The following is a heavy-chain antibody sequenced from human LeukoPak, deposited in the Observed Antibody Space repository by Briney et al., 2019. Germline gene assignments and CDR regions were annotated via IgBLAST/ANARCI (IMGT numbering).Heavy chain of an antibody. CDR1: GGSFSGYY. V-gene: IGHV4-34*01. Sequence: SETLSLTCAVYGGSFSGYYWSWIRQPPGKGLEWIGEINHSGSTNYNPSPKSRVTISVDTSKNQFSLKLSSVTAADTAVYYCARLGDYYYYGMDVWGQGTTVTVSS. CDR3: ARLGDYYYYGMDV. CDR2: INHSGST. J-gene: IGHJ6*02.